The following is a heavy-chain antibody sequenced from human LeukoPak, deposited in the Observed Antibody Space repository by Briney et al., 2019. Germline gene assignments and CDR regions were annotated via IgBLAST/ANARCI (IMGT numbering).Heavy chain of an antibody. V-gene: IGHV1-24*01. D-gene: IGHD2-8*02. Sequence: ASVKVSCKVSGYTLTELSMHWVRQAPGKGLEWMGGFDPEDGETIYAQKFQGRVTMTRDTSISTAYMELSRLRSDDTAVYYCARVDFLVVGDYWGQGTVVTVSS. CDR3: ARVDFLVVGDY. CDR2: FDPEDGET. J-gene: IGHJ4*02. CDR1: GYTLTELS.